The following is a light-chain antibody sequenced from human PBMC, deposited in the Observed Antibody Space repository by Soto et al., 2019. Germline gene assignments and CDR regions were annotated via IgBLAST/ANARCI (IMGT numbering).Light chain of an antibody. Sequence: EVVLTQSPATLSVSPGDRATLSCRASQSVSSYLAWYQQKPGQAPRLLIYDASNRATGIPVRFSGSGSGTDFTLTISRLEPEDFAVYYCQQYDSSPKTFGQGTKVDIK. CDR2: DAS. V-gene: IGKV3-20*01. CDR3: QQYDSSPKT. J-gene: IGKJ1*01. CDR1: QSVSSY.